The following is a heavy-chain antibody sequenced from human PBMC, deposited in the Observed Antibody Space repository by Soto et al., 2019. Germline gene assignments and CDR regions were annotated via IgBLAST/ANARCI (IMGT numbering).Heavy chain of an antibody. CDR1: GFTFSSYG. Sequence: GGSLRLSCAASGFTFSSYGMHWVRQAPGKGLEWVAVIWYDGSNKYYADSVKGRFTISRDNSKNTLYLQMNSLRAEDTAVYYCARDMEVDRRHLLPYYYDSSGYYLAYWGQGTLVTVSS. J-gene: IGHJ4*02. CDR3: ARDMEVDRRHLLPYYYDSSGYYLAY. CDR2: IWYDGSNK. D-gene: IGHD3-22*01. V-gene: IGHV3-33*01.